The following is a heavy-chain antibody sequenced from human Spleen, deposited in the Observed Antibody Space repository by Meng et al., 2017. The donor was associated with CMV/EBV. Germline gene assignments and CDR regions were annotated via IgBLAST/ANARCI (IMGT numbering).Heavy chain of an antibody. CDR2: ISPDSGDT. CDR1: GYTFTAHY. Sequence: ASVKVSCKASGYTFTAHYMNWVRKAPGQGLEWMGWISPDSGDTHYAQKFQGRVSMTRDTSTSTVYMELGRLRFDDTAVYYCARVRWELLPLDYWGQGTPVTVSS. V-gene: IGHV1-2*02. CDR3: ARVRWELLPLDY. J-gene: IGHJ4*02. D-gene: IGHD1-26*01.